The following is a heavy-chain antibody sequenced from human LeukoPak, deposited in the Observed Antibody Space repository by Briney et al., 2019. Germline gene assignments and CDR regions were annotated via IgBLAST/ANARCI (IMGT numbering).Heavy chain of an antibody. D-gene: IGHD2-21*02. J-gene: IGHJ3*02. Sequence: SETLSLTCAVYGGSFSNYYWSWIRQSPGKGLEWIEEITHSGSTNYNPSLKSRVTISVDTSKNQFSLKLSSVTAADTAVYYCARDVWYCGGDCYLIWGQGTMVTVSS. V-gene: IGHV4-34*01. CDR2: ITHSGST. CDR3: ARDVWYCGGDCYLI. CDR1: GGSFSNYY.